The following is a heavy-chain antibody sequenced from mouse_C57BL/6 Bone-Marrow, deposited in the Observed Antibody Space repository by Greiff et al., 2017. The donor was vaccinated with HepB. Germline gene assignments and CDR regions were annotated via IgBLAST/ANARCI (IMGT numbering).Heavy chain of an antibody. Sequence: VQLQQPGAELVKPGASVKVSCKASGYTFTSYWMHWVKQRPGQGLEWIGRIHPSDSDTNYNQKFKGKATLTVDKSSSTAYMQLSSLTSEDSAVYYCAIKYYGSSYEAYWGQGTLVTVSA. CDR3: AIKYYGSSYEAY. V-gene: IGHV1-74*01. J-gene: IGHJ3*01. CDR2: IHPSDSDT. D-gene: IGHD1-1*01. CDR1: GYTFTSYW.